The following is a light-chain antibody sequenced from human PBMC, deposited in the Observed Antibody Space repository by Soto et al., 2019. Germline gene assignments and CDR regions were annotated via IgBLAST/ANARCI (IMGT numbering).Light chain of an antibody. CDR2: NAS. CDR1: QSVSSSY. J-gene: IGKJ1*01. CDR3: HQYGSSSWT. Sequence: DIVLTQSPGTLSLYPGERATLSCRASQSVSSSYLAWYQQKPGQAPRLLIYNASSRATGIPDRFSGSGSGTDFTLTISRLEPEDFAVYYCHQYGSSSWTSGQGTKAAIK. V-gene: IGKV3-20*01.